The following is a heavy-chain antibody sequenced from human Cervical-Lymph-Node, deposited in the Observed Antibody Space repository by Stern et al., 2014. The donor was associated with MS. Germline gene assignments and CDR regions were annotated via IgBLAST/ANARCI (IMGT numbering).Heavy chain of an antibody. Sequence: VQLVESGGGVVQPGRSLRLSCAASGFTFSSYAMHWVRQAPGKGLEWVAVISYDGSNKYYADSVKGRFTISRDNSKNTLYLQMNSLRAEDTAVYYCARDLWSSGWKYYFDYWGQGTLVTVSS. V-gene: IGHV3-30*04. CDR2: ISYDGSNK. CDR3: ARDLWSSGWKYYFDY. J-gene: IGHJ4*02. CDR1: GFTFSSYA. D-gene: IGHD6-19*01.